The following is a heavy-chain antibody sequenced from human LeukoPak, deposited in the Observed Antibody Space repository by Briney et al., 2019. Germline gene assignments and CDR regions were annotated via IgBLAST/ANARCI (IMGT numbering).Heavy chain of an antibody. V-gene: IGHV1-69*04. CDR2: IIPVLNIA. CDR1: GYTFTGYY. J-gene: IGHJ4*02. Sequence: SVKVSCKASGYTFTGYYMHWVRQAPGQGLEWMGRIIPVLNIANYAQKFQGRVTITADKSTSTAYMELSSLRSEDTAVYYCARGGPLGVVTHHFDFWGQGTLVTVSS. D-gene: IGHD3-3*01. CDR3: ARGGPLGVVTHHFDF.